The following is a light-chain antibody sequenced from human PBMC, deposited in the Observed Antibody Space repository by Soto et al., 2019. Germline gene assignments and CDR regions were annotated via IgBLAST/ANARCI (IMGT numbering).Light chain of an antibody. V-gene: IGKV3-11*01. CDR1: QNINSY. Sequence: EIVLTQSPATLSLSPGERATLSCRASQNINSYLAWYQQKPGQAPGLLIYATSNRATGIPARFSGSGSGTDFTLSISSLEPEDFAVYYCQQRSSWPFTFGPGTKVDIK. CDR3: QQRSSWPFT. CDR2: ATS. J-gene: IGKJ3*01.